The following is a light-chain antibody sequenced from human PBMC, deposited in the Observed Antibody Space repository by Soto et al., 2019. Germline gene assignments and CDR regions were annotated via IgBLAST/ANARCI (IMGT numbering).Light chain of an antibody. J-gene: IGKJ1*01. CDR1: QSISSW. Sequence: DIPITESPSTLSASVGDRVTITCRASQSISSWLAWYQQKPGKAPKLLIYKASSLESGVPSRFSGSGFGTEFTLTISSLQPDDFATYFCQQYNTDSRAWAFGQGTKVDI. CDR2: KAS. V-gene: IGKV1-5*03. CDR3: QQYNTDSRAWA.